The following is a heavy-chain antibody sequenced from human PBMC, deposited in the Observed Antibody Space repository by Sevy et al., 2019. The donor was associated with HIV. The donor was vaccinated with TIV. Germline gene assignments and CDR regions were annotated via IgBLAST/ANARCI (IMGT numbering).Heavy chain of an antibody. D-gene: IGHD6-6*01. CDR2: ISWNSVSL. Sequence: GGSLRLSCAASGFRFSDYAMHWVRQAPGKGLEWVSGISWNSVSLDYAGSVKGRFTISRDNAKNSLYLQMNRLRSEDTALYYCAKDNRPATMSNSSYYYYYGMDVWGQGTTVTVSS. J-gene: IGHJ6*02. CDR3: AKDNRPATMSNSSYYYYYGMDV. CDR1: GFRFSDYA. V-gene: IGHV3-9*01.